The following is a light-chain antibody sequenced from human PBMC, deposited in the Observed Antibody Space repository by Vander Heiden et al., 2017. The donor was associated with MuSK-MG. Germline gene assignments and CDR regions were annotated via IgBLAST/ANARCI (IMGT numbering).Light chain of an antibody. Sequence: IQLTQPPSSLSASVGDRVTITCRASQSSSSYLNWYQQKPGKAPKLLIYAASRLQSGVPSRFSGSASGTDFTLTISMLHPENFATYYCQQGNSTPITFGQGTQLEIK. CDR1: QSSSSY. CDR3: QQGNSTPIT. V-gene: IGKV1-39*01. CDR2: AAS. J-gene: IGKJ5*01.